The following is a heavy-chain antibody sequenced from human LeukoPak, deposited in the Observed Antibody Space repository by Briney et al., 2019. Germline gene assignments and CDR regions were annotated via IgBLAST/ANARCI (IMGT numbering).Heavy chain of an antibody. J-gene: IGHJ4*02. CDR2: IGAYNGNT. V-gene: IGHV1-18*01. D-gene: IGHD3-10*01. CDR3: ARVITMVRGVISVELCDY. CDR1: GYTFTSYG. Sequence: GASVKVSCKASGYTFTSYGISWVRQAPGQGLEWMGWIGAYNGNTNYAQKLQGRVTMTTDTSTSTAYMELRSLRSDDTAVYYCARVITMVRGVISVELCDYWGQGTLVTVSS.